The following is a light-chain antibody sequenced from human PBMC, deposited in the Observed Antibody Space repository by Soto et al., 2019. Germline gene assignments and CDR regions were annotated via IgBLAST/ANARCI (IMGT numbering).Light chain of an antibody. J-gene: IGKJ1*01. Sequence: IMMTQSPATPSVSPGERATLSCRASQSVKSNLAWYQQKPGQAPRLLIYGASTRATGIPARFSGSGSGTEFTLTISNLQSEDFAVYYCQHYNHWLWTFGQGTKVEIK. CDR3: QHYNHWLWT. CDR1: QSVKSN. CDR2: GAS. V-gene: IGKV3-15*01.